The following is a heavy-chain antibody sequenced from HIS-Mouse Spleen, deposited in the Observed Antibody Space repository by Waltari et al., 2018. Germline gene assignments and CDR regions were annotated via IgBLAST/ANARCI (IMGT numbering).Heavy chain of an antibody. V-gene: IGHV4-39*07. CDR3: ARSRTGGWYFDL. CDR2: IYYSGST. D-gene: IGHD7-27*01. Sequence: QLQLQESGPGLVKPSETLSLTCTVSGGSISSSSYHWGWIRQPPGKGLEWIGSIYYSGSTYYNPSLKSRVTISVDTSKNQFSLKLSSVTAADTAVYYCARSRTGGWYFDLWGRGTLVTVSS. CDR1: GGSISSSSYH. J-gene: IGHJ2*01.